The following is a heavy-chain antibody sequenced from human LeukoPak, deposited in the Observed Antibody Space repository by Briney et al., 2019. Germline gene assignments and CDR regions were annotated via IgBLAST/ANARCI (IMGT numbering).Heavy chain of an antibody. J-gene: IGHJ4*02. CDR1: GGSISSTNY. D-gene: IGHD6-19*01. CDR2: IFYSGIT. V-gene: IGHV4-39*07. CDR3: ARGPAIAVAGSFYFDF. Sequence: SETLSLTCTVSGGSISSTNYWGWIRQPPGKGLEWIGSIFYSGITYYNPSLKSRVTMAVDTSENQFSLKLPSVTAADTAVYYCARGPAIAVAGSFYFDFWGQGTLVAVSS.